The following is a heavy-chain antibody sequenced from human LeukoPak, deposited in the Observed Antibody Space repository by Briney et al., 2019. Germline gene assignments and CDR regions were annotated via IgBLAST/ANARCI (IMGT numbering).Heavy chain of an antibody. CDR3: ARGGRKYCAGDCYTVDY. CDR2: IYNSGST. Sequence: PSGTLSLTCAVSGGSISSSNWWSWVRQPPGKGLEWIGYIYNSGSTNYNPSLESRVTLSVDASENQFSLKLSSVTAADTTVYYCARGGRKYCAGDCYTVDYWGQGTLVTVSS. CDR1: GGSISSSNW. V-gene: IGHV4-4*02. D-gene: IGHD2-21*02. J-gene: IGHJ4*02.